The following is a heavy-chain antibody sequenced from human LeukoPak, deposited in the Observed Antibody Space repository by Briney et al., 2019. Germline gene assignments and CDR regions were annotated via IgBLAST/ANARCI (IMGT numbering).Heavy chain of an antibody. CDR3: ASFRVGANRYFDY. D-gene: IGHD1-26*01. CDR1: GFTFEDFT. Sequence: GGSLRLSCAASGFTFEDFTMHWVRQAPGKALEWVSSISSSSSYIYYADSVKGRFTISRDNAKNSLYLQMNSLRAEDTAVYYCASFRVGANRYFDYWGQGTLVTVSS. V-gene: IGHV3-21*01. CDR2: ISSSSSYI. J-gene: IGHJ4*02.